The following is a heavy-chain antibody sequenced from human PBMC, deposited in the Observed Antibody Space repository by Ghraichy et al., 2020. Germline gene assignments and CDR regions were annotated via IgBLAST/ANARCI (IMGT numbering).Heavy chain of an antibody. D-gene: IGHD2-2*01. V-gene: IGHV3-23*01. CDR1: GFTFSGYA. Sequence: GGSLRLSCVASGFTFSGYAMNWVRQAPGTGLEWVAAISGSSDGTYYADSVKGRFTISIDKSTNTVDLQMNSLRAEDTAVYYCARDPVVPATIEAFDVWGQGTMVTVSS. CDR3: ARDPVVPATIEAFDV. J-gene: IGHJ3*01. CDR2: ISGSSDGT.